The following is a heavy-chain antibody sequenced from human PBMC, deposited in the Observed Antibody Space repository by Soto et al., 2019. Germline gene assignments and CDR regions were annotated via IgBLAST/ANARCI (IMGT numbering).Heavy chain of an antibody. CDR1: GFTFSDYY. J-gene: IGHJ3*02. CDR2: ISSSGSTI. CDR3: ARDQYCSSTSCYGDDAFDI. Sequence: GGSLRLSCAASGFTFSDYYMSRIRQAPGKGLEWVSYISSSGSTIYYADTVKGRFTISRDNAKNSLYLQMNSLRAEDTAVYYCARDQYCSSTSCYGDDAFDIWGQGTMVTVSS. V-gene: IGHV3-11*01. D-gene: IGHD2-2*01.